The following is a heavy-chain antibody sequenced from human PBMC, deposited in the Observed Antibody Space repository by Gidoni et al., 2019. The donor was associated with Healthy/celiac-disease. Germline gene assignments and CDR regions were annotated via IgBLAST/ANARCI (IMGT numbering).Heavy chain of an antibody. Sequence: EVQRLESGGGLVQPGGSLRLPCAASGFTFCRYAMSWVGQAPGQGLEGVSAMSGSGGSTYYADSVKGRFTISGDNSKNTLYLQMNSLRAEDTAVYYCAKEVRYYFDYWGQGTLVTVSS. V-gene: IGHV3-23*01. CDR3: AKEVRYYFDY. CDR2: MSGSGGST. CDR1: GFTFCRYA. J-gene: IGHJ4*02.